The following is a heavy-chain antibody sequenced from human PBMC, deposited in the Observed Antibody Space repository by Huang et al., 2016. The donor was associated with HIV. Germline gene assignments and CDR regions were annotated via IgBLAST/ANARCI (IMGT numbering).Heavy chain of an antibody. Sequence: QVQLQESGRGLVKPSETLSLTCTVSGGSISSSFYYWGWIRQSPGKGLVWIGSMYYSGSTHSNPSLKSRVTISADTSNSQFSLKLTSVTAADSAVYYCVRHRPNYDFWSGYYPYFDDWGQGTLVTVSS. D-gene: IGHD3-3*01. V-gene: IGHV4-39*01. CDR2: MYYSGST. J-gene: IGHJ4*02. CDR3: VRHRPNYDFWSGYYPYFDD. CDR1: GGSISSSFYY.